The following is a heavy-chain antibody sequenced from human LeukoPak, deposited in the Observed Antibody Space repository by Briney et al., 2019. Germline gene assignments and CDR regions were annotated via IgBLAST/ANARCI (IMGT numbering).Heavy chain of an antibody. J-gene: IGHJ4*02. CDR3: AKEGVVVVPAADKALDY. V-gene: IGHV3-30*02. CDR1: GFTFSSYG. D-gene: IGHD2-2*01. CDR2: IRYDGSNK. Sequence: GGSLRLSCAASGFTFSSYGMHWVRQAPGKGLEWVAFIRYDGSNKYYADSVKGRFTISRDNSKNTLYLQMNSLRAEDTAVYYCAKEGVVVVPAADKALDYWGQGTLVTASS.